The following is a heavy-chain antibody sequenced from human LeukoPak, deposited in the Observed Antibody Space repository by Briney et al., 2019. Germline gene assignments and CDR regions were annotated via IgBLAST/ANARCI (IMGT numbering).Heavy chain of an antibody. CDR3: AGAPGGNSAFDM. Sequence: SETLSLTCTVSGGSISSYYWSWIRQPPGKGLEWIGYIYYSGSTNYNPSLNSRVTIAVDTSKNQFSLTLSSVTAADTAVYYCAGAPGGNSAFDMWGQGTMVTVSS. D-gene: IGHD4-23*01. J-gene: IGHJ3*02. V-gene: IGHV4-59*08. CDR2: IYYSGST. CDR1: GGSISSYY.